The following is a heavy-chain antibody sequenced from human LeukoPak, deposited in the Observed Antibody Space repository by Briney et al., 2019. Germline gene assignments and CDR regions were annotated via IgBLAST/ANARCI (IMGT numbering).Heavy chain of an antibody. CDR3: ARDITGTADY. CDR2: IYSGGST. Sequence: GGSLRLSCAASGFTVSSNYMSWVRQAPGKGLEWVSVIYSGGSTYYADSVKGRFTISRDNSKNTLYLQMNSLRAEDAAVYYCARDITGTADYWGQGTLVTVSS. V-gene: IGHV3-66*02. D-gene: IGHD1-20*01. J-gene: IGHJ4*02. CDR1: GFTVSSNY.